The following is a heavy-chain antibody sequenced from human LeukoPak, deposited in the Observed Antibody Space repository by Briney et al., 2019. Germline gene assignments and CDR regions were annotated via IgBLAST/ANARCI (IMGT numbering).Heavy chain of an antibody. V-gene: IGHV3-21*04. J-gene: IGHJ3*02. CDR1: GFKFSSYS. CDR3: AGYDSSGYDFDAFDI. D-gene: IGHD3-22*01. Sequence: PGGSLRLSCAASGFKFSSYSMKWVRQAPGKGLEWVSFISSSSSYIYYADSVKGRFTISRDNSKNTLYLQMNSLRAEDTAVYYCAGYDSSGYDFDAFDIWGQGTMVTVSS. CDR2: ISSSSSYI.